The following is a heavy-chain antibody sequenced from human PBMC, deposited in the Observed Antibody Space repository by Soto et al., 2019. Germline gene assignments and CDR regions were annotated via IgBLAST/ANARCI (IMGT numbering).Heavy chain of an antibody. D-gene: IGHD6-25*01. J-gene: IGHJ6*02. CDR1: GFTFSSYS. CDR3: ARDRVAAAGCYYGMDV. CDR2: ISSSSSTI. V-gene: IGHV3-48*02. Sequence: PGGSLRLSCAASGFTFSSYSMNWVRQAPGKGLEWVSYISSSSSTIYYADSVKGRFTISRDNAKNSLYLQMNSLRDEDTAVYYCARDRVAAAGCYYGMDVWGQGTTVTVSS.